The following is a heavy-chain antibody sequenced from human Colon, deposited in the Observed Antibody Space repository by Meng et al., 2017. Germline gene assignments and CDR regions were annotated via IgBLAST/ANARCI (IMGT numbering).Heavy chain of an antibody. CDR3: ARITSSASDH. CDR1: GFTFSNHG. CDR2: VGGGGDTT. J-gene: IGHJ4*02. V-gene: IGHV3-23*01. Sequence: GESLTISCVGSGFTFSNHGMSWARQAPGQGLEWVSAVGGGGDTTYYADPAKGRFTISRDNSKNTMYLQMNNLRAEDAAVYYCARITSSASDHWGQGTMVTVSS.